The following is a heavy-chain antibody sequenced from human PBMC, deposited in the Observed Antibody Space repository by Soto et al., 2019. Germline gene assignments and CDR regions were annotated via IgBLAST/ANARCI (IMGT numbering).Heavy chain of an antibody. V-gene: IGHV3-48*03. CDR1: GFTFSSYE. CDR3: AKWSYSNYFDY. D-gene: IGHD4-4*01. CDR2: ISSSGSTI. J-gene: IGHJ4*02. Sequence: GGSLRLSCAASGFTFSSYEMNWVRQAPGKGLEWVSYISSSGSTIYYADSVKGRFTISRDNAKNSLYLQMNSLRAEDTAVYYCAKWSYSNYFDYWGQGTLVTVS.